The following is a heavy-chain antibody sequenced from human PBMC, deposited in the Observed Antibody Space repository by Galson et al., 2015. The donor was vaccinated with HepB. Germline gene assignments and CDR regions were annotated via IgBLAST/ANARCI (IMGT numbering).Heavy chain of an antibody. D-gene: IGHD5-12*01. CDR2: VFTSGNT. CDR1: GGSISSSSYF. J-gene: IGHJ4*02. V-gene: IGHV4-61*02. CDR3: AREGGYVNFSGVMY. Sequence: LSLTCTVSGGSISSSSYFWSWIRQPAGKRLEWIGRVFTSGNTYYNPSLESRVTMSIDTSDNQFSLKLSSVTATDTAVYYCAREGGYVNFSGVMYWGQGTLVTVSS.